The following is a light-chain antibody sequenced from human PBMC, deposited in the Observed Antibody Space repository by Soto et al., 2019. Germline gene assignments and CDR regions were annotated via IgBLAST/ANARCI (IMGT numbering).Light chain of an antibody. CDR2: DAS. CDR3: QQVNYYPFT. Sequence: EMVLTHSQATLSLSPLHRSPLXFLASQSVSSYLAWYQQKPGQAPRLLIYDASTRATGIPDRFSGSGSGTEFILTISGLQPEDFATYYCQQVNYYPFTFGGGTKVDIK. V-gene: IGKV3-11*01. CDR1: QSVSSY. J-gene: IGKJ4*01.